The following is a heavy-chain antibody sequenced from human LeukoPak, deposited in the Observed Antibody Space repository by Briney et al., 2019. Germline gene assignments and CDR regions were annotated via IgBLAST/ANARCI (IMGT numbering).Heavy chain of an antibody. CDR1: GGTFSSYA. J-gene: IGHJ6*04. Sequence: SVKVSCKASGGTFSSYAISWVRQAPGQGLEWMGGIIPIFGTANYAQKFQGRVTITADESTSTAYMELSSLRSEDTAVYYCARDPPNDYGDYYGMDVWGKGTTVTVSS. CDR2: IIPIFGTA. D-gene: IGHD4-17*01. CDR3: ARDPPNDYGDYYGMDV. V-gene: IGHV1-69*13.